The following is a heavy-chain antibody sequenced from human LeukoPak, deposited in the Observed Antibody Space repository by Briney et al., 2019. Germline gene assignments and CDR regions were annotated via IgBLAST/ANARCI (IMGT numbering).Heavy chain of an antibody. CDR3: ARPETTGTYFY. CDR2: IYYTGSA. Sequence: SETLSLTCTVSGGYISSSRYYWGWIRQPPGKGLEWIGSIYYTGSAYYNPSLKSRVIISVDTSKNQFSLKLTSVTAADTAVYYCARPETTGTYFYWGQGTLVTVSS. J-gene: IGHJ4*02. CDR1: GGYISSSRYY. D-gene: IGHD1-26*01. V-gene: IGHV4-39*01.